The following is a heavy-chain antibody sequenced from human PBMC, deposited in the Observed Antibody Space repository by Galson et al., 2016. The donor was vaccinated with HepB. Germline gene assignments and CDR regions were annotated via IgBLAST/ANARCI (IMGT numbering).Heavy chain of an antibody. CDR2: INSDGSRT. Sequence: SLRLSCAASGFTLSRYWMHWVRQAPGKGLVWVSRINSDGSRTIYADSVKGRFTISRDTAKNTVYLQMNSLRAEDTAVYYCVRDRQCTSSSCPHVGFDPWGQGTLVTVSS. D-gene: IGHD2-2*01. CDR3: VRDRQCTSSSCPHVGFDP. CDR1: GFTLSRYW. V-gene: IGHV3-74*01. J-gene: IGHJ5*02.